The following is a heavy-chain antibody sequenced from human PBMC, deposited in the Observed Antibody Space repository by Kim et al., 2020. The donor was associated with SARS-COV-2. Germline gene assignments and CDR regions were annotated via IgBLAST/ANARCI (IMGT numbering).Heavy chain of an antibody. J-gene: IGHJ4*02. CDR1: GFTFTSSA. V-gene: IGHV1-58*01. Sequence: SVKVSCKASGFTFTSSAVQWVRQARGQRLEWIGWIVVGSGNTNYAQKFQERVTITRDMSTSTAYMELSSLRSEDTAVYYCAAEELSGLYYFDYWGQGTLVTVSS. CDR3: AAEELSGLYYFDY. D-gene: IGHD5-12*01. CDR2: IVVGSGNT.